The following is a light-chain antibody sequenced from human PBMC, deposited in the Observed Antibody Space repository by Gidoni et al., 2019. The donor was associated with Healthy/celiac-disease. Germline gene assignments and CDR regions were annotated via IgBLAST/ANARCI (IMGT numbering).Light chain of an antibody. CDR2: DVS. CDR1: SSDVGGYNY. V-gene: IGLV2-14*01. CDR3: SSYTSSSTLV. J-gene: IGLJ3*02. Sequence: QSALTQPASVSGSPGQSITISCTGTSSDVGGYNYVPWYQQPPGKAPKRMIYDVSNRPSGVSNRFSGSKSGNTASLTISGLQAEDEADYYCSSYTSSSTLVFGGGTKLTVL.